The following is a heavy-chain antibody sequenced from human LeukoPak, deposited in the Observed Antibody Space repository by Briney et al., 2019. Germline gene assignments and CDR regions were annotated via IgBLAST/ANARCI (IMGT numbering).Heavy chain of an antibody. CDR1: GGTFSSYA. CDR3: ARWVYYYDSSGYYRDY. J-gene: IGHJ4*02. D-gene: IGHD3-22*01. CDR2: IIPIFGTA. Sequence: ASVTVSFTASGGTFSSYAISWVRQAPGQGLEWMGGIIPIFGTANYAQKFQGTVTITADESTSTAYMELSSLRSEDTAVYYCARWVYYYDSSGYYRDYWGQGTLVTVSS. V-gene: IGHV1-69*13.